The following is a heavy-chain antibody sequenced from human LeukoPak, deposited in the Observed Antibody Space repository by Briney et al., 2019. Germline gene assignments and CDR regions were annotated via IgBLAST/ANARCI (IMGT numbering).Heavy chain of an antibody. CDR2: TRNKANRYTT. Sequence: QPGGSLRRYCAASGFTFSDHYMDWLGHAPGKGLEWVGRTRNKANRYTTEYPASVQGRCTISRDVSKDSLYLQMNSLETEDTAVYYCARVVGEYGDYLDYWGQGTLVTVSS. CDR1: GFTFSDHY. J-gene: IGHJ4*02. CDR3: ARVVGEYGDYLDY. V-gene: IGHV3-72*01. D-gene: IGHD1-26*01.